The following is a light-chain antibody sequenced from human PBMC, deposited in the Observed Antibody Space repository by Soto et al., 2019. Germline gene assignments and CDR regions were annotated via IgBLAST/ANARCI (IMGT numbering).Light chain of an antibody. CDR2: KTS. J-gene: IGKJ1*01. CDR1: QSISIW. CDR3: QHYNDYSWT. Sequence: DIHMTQSPSTLSASVGDRVTITCRASQSISIWLAWYQQKPGKAPNLLIYKTSSLESGVPSSFSGSGSGTEFTLTISSLQPGDFATYYCQHYNDYSWTFGQGTKVEIK. V-gene: IGKV1-5*03.